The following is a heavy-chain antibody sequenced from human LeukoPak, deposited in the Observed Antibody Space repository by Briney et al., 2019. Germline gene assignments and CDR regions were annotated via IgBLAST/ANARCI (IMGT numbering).Heavy chain of an antibody. J-gene: IGHJ4*02. CDR3: ERGEFYYDL. CDR1: GYIFTSNS. D-gene: IGHD3-16*01. Sequence: GASVKVSCTPSGYIFTSNSITWVRQASGQQLEWMGWISTFNGYTKYAQNLQGRITMTRDTSTRTVYLEMRNLRSDDTAVYFCERGEFYYDLWGQGTLVTVSS. CDR2: ISTFNGYT. V-gene: IGHV1-18*04.